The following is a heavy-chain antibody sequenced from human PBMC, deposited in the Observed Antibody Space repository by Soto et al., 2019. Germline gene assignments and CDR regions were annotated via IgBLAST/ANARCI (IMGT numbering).Heavy chain of an antibody. CDR2: IYYSGST. V-gene: IGHV4-39*01. D-gene: IGHD2-15*01. J-gene: IGHJ4*02. CDR1: GGSISSSSYY. Sequence: SETLSLTCTVSGGSISSSSYYWGWIRQPPGKGLEWIGSIYYSGSTYYNPSLKSRVTISVDTSKNQFSLKLSSVTAADTAVYYCARLFCSAGSCYNGYWGQGTLVTVSS. CDR3: ARLFCSAGSCYNGY.